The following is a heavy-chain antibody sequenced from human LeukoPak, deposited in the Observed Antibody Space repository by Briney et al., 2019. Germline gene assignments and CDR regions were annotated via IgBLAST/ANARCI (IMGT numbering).Heavy chain of an antibody. V-gene: IGHV3-23*01. D-gene: IGHD2-2*01. Sequence: QPGGSLRLSCAASGFTFSSYAMSWVRQAPGKGLEWVSAISGSGGSTYYADSVKGRFTISRDNSKNTLYLQMNSLRAEDTAVYYCAKHHPPYCSSTSCLPDHDAFDIWGQGTMVTVSS. CDR1: GFTFSSYA. J-gene: IGHJ3*02. CDR3: AKHHPPYCSSTSCLPDHDAFDI. CDR2: ISGSGGST.